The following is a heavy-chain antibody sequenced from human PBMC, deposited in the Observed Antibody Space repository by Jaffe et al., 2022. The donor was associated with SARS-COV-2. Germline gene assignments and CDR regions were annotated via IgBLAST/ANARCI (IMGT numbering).Heavy chain of an antibody. CDR3: ARGLYSSSSNWFDP. CDR1: GGSISSGSYY. CDR2: IYTSGST. J-gene: IGHJ5*02. D-gene: IGHD6-13*01. Sequence: QVQLQESGPGLVKPSQTLSLTCTVSGGSISSGSYYWSWIRQPAGKGLEWIGRIYTSGSTNYNPSLKSRVTISVDTSKNQFSLKLSSVTAADTAVYYCARGLYSSSSNWFDPWGQGTLVTVSS. V-gene: IGHV4-61*02.